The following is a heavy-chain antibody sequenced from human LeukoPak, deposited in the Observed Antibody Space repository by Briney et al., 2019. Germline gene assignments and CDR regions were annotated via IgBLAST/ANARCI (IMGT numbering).Heavy chain of an antibody. D-gene: IGHD3-3*01. J-gene: IGHJ5*02. Sequence: SETLSLTCTVSGGSIGSDYWSWIRQPPGKGLEWIGYVYYSGITNYNPSLKSRVTISVGTSKNHLSLKLTSVTAADTAVYYCARLLGWSGPINWFDPWGRGTLVTVSS. CDR1: GGSIGSDY. V-gene: IGHV4-59*08. CDR2: VYYSGIT. CDR3: ARLLGWSGPINWFDP.